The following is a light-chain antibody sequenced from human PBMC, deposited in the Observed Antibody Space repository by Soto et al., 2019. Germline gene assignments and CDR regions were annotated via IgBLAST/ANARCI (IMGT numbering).Light chain of an antibody. CDR3: QQRSNWTPH. V-gene: IGKV3-11*01. CDR1: QSVSSY. Sequence: IVLTQPPATLSLSQGDRATLSCRASQSVSSYLAWYQQKPGQAPRLLIYDASNRATGIPARFSSSGSGTDSTLTISSLENEDFAVYDCQQRSNWTPHFGPGTKVDIK. J-gene: IGKJ3*01. CDR2: DAS.